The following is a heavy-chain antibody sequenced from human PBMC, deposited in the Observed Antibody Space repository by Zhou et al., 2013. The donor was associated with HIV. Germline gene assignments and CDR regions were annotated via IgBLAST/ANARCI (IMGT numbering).Heavy chain of an antibody. CDR1: GGTFSSYA. CDR2: IIPIFGTA. V-gene: IGHV1-69*05. J-gene: IGHJ6*03. CDR3: AREPLADTAMDDYYYYMDV. Sequence: QVQLVQSGAEVKKPGSSVKVSCKASGGTFSSYAISWVRQAPGQGLEWMGGIIPIFGTANYAQKFQGRVTITTDESTSTAYMELSSLRSEDTAVYYCAREPLADTAMDDYYYYMDVWGKGDHGHRLL. D-gene: IGHD5-18*01.